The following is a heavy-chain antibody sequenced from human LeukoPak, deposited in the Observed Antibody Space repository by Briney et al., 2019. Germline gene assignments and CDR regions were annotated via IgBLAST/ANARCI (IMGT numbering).Heavy chain of an antibody. D-gene: IGHD1/OR15-1a*01. CDR3: ATSDY. Sequence: PGGSLKLSCAASGFKFSGSSMHWVRQASGKGLEWVGRIRSKANSYATAYAASVKGRFTISRDDSDNTAYLQMNSLTTEDTAVYYCATSDYWGQGTLVTVSS. J-gene: IGHJ4*02. CDR2: IRSKANSYAT. V-gene: IGHV3-73*01. CDR1: GFKFSGSS.